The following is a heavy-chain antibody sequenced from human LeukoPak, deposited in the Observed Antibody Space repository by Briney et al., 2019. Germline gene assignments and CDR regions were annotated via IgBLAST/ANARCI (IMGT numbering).Heavy chain of an antibody. CDR1: GGSISSYY. CDR3: ARGPMFFGVAYCDY. Sequence: SETLSLTCTVSGGSISSYYWSWIRQPAGKGLEWIGRIYTSGSTNHIPSLKSRVTMSVDTSKNQFSLKLSSVTAADTAVYYCARGPMFFGVAYCDYWGQGTLVTVSS. J-gene: IGHJ4*02. V-gene: IGHV4-4*07. D-gene: IGHD3-3*01. CDR2: IYTSGST.